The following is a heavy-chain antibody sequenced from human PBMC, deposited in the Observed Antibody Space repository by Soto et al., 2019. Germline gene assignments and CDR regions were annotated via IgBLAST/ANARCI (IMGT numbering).Heavy chain of an antibody. J-gene: IGHJ6*02. CDR2: ISAYNGNT. CDR3: ARAILRPDFRNYYGSGSYVHTEYYYYGMDV. V-gene: IGHV1-18*01. CDR1: GYTFTSYG. Sequence: QVQLVQSGAEVKKPGASVKVSCKASGYTFTSYGISWVRQAPGQGLEWMGWISAYNGNTNYAQKLQGRVTMTTDTSTSTAYMELRSLRSDDTAVYYCARAILRPDFRNYYGSGSYVHTEYYYYGMDVWGQGTTVTVSS. D-gene: IGHD3-10*01.